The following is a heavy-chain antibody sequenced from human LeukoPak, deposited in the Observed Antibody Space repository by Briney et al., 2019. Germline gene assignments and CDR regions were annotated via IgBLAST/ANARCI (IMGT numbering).Heavy chain of an antibody. J-gene: IGHJ4*02. D-gene: IGHD5-18*01. CDR1: GYTFSSYG. CDR2: INSNGGST. V-gene: IGHV3-64*01. Sequence: PGGSLRLSCAASGYTFSSYGMHWVRQAPGKGLECVSAINSNGGSTYYANSVKGRFTISRDNSKNTLYLQMGSLRAEDMAVYYCAREGSYGDSDYWGQGTLVTVSS. CDR3: AREGSYGDSDY.